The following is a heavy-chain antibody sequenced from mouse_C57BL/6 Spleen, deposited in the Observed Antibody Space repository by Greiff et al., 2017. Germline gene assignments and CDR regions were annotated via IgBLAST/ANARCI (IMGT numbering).Heavy chain of an antibody. J-gene: IGHJ3*01. CDR2: ISSGSSTI. CDR1: GFTFSDYG. Sequence: EVQLVESGGGLVKPGGSLKLSCAASGFTFSDYGMHWVRQAPETGLEWVAYISSGSSTIYYADTVKGRFTISRDNAKNTLFLQMTSLRSEDTAMYYCARGGYGYYPWFAYWGQGTLVTVSA. CDR3: ARGGYGYYPWFAY. V-gene: IGHV5-17*01. D-gene: IGHD2-3*01.